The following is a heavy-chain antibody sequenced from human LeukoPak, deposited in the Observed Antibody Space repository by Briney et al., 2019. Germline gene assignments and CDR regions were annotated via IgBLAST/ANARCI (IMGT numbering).Heavy chain of an antibody. J-gene: IGHJ4*02. D-gene: IGHD4-17*01. Sequence: SETLSLTCTVAGDSISSSSYYWGWIRQPPGKGLEWIGSIYYSGRTYYNSSLKSRVTISLDTSKNQFSLKLSSVTAADTAVYYCAREGTPGTTVTTISEPPLDYWGQGTLVTVSS. CDR3: AREGTPGTTVTTISEPPLDY. V-gene: IGHV4-39*07. CDR2: IYYSGRT. CDR1: GDSISSSSYY.